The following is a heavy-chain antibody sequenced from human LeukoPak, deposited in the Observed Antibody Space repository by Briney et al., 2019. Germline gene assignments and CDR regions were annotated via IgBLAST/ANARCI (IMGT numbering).Heavy chain of an antibody. CDR1: GYTFTSYD. V-gene: IGHV1-2*02. CDR2: INPNSGGT. D-gene: IGHD6-19*01. Sequence: ASVKVSCKASGYTFTSYDIMWVRQATGQGLEWMGWINPNSGGTNYAQKFQGRVTMTRDTSISTAYMELSRLRSDDTAVYYCARGAGQYFDYWGQGTLVTVSS. CDR3: ARGAGQYFDY. J-gene: IGHJ4*02.